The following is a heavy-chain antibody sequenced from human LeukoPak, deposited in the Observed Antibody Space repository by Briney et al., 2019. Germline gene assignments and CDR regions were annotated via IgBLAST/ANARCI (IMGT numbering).Heavy chain of an antibody. CDR3: ARTERIAARPRYYYYYMDV. J-gene: IGHJ6*03. Sequence: SETLTLTRTVSGGSMSSGTYYWSWIRQPAGKGLEWIGRIYTSGSTNYNPSLKSRVTISVDTSKNQFSLKLSSVTAADTAVYYCARTERIAARPRYYYYYMDVWGKGTTVTVSS. CDR1: GGSMSSGTYY. CDR2: IYTSGST. V-gene: IGHV4-61*02. D-gene: IGHD6-6*01.